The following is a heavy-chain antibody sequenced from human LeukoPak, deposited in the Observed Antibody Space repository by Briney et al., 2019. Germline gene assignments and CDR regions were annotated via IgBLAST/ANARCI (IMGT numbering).Heavy chain of an antibody. CDR2: IGYDGTDK. CDR1: GFSFRTYD. J-gene: IGHJ4*02. Sequence: GESLRLSCAASGFSFRTYDIHWVRQAPGKGLEWVAFIGYDGTDKYYADSVKGRFTISRDDSKNTLYLQMNSLKIEDTAVYYCTTSAGTTVTTRYFDYWGQGTLVTVSS. D-gene: IGHD4-17*01. V-gene: IGHV3-30*02. CDR3: TTSAGTTVTTRYFDY.